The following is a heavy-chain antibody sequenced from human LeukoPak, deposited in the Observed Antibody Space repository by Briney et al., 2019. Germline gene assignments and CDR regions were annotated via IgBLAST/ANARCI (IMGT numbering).Heavy chain of an antibody. CDR1: GFTFSSYG. CDR3: AKDGAVVAATPFDY. Sequence: GGSLRLSCAASGFTFSSYGMHWVRQAPGKGLEWVAFIRYDGSNKYYADSVKGRFTISRDNSKNTLYLQMNSLRAEDTAVYYCAKDGAVVAATPFDYWGQGTLVTVSS. D-gene: IGHD2-15*01. V-gene: IGHV3-30*02. J-gene: IGHJ4*02. CDR2: IRYDGSNK.